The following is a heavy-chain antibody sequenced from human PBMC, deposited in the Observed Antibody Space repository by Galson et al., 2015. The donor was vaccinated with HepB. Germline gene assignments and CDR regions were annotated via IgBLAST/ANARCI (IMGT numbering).Heavy chain of an antibody. CDR3: TSTSMASPGRH. CDR1: GFTFSNFS. V-gene: IGHV3-7*03. CDR2: ITSDGTEK. J-gene: IGHJ4*02. Sequence: SLRLSCAASGFTFSNFSMSWVRQAPGKGLEWIGNITSDGTEKYYADSMKGRFTIYRDNARNSVYLQIYNVRADDTAVYYCTSTSMASPGRHWGQVILVTVFS. D-gene: IGHD6-13*01.